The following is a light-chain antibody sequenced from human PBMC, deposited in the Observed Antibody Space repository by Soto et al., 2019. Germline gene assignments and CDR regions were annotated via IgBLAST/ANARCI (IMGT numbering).Light chain of an antibody. CDR2: DVS. V-gene: IGLV2-23*02. J-gene: IGLJ1*01. CDR3: CSYAGSTTYV. Sequence: QSVLTQPASVSGSPRQSITISCTGTSSDVGSYDLVSWYQQHPGKAPKLIIYDVSKRPSGVSSRFSGSKSGNTASLTIPGLQAEDEADYYCCSYAGSTTYVFGTGTKVTVL. CDR1: SSDVGSYDL.